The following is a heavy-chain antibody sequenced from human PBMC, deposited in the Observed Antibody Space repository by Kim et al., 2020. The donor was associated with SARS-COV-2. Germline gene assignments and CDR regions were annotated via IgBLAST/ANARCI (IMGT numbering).Heavy chain of an antibody. CDR3: ARDEGLYGGTPKNY. V-gene: IGHV3-30*01. J-gene: IGHJ4*02. Sequence: ADAVKGRFTISRDNSKNTLYLQMNSLRAEDTAVYYCARDEGLYGGTPKNYWGQGTLVTVSS. D-gene: IGHD4-17*01.